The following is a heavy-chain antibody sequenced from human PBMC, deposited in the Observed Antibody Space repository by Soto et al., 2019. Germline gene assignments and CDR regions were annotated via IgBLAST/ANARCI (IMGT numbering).Heavy chain of an antibody. J-gene: IGHJ6*02. CDR2: IYYSGST. CDR1: GGSISSGGYY. CDR3: ARRLYYDSSGFEGGGMDV. V-gene: IGHV4-39*01. D-gene: IGHD3-22*01. Sequence: SETLSLTCTVSGGSISSGGYYWSWIHQHPGKGLEWIGYIYYSGSTYYNPSLKSRVTISVDTSKNQFSLKLSSVTAADTAVYYCARRLYYDSSGFEGGGMDVWGQGTTVTVSS.